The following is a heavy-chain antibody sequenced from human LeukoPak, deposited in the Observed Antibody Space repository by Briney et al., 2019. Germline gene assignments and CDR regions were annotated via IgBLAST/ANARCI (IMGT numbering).Heavy chain of an antibody. D-gene: IGHD1-26*01. J-gene: IGHJ3*02. CDR1: GGSISSGSYY. V-gene: IGHV4-61*02. CDR2: IYTSGST. CDR3: ARKPIVGATMYNDAFDI. Sequence: PSQTLSLTCTVSGGSISSGSYYWSWIRQPAGKGLEWIGRIYTSGSTNYNPSLKRRVTISVDTSKNQFSLKLSSVTAADTAVYYCARKPIVGATMYNDAFDIWGQGTMVTVSS.